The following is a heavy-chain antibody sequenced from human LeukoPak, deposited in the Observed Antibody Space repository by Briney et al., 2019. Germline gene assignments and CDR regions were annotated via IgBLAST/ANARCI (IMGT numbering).Heavy chain of an antibody. CDR1: GGSISSYY. V-gene: IGHV4-59*08. CDR3: ARQKEYYYDSSGYYYGDQHRYFDY. Sequence: SETLSLTCTVSGGSISSYYWSWIRQPPGKGLEWIGYIYYSGSTNYNPSLKSRVTISVDTSKSQFSLKLSSVTAADTAVYYCARQKEYYYDSSGYYYGDQHRYFDYWGQGTLVTVSS. CDR2: IYYSGST. D-gene: IGHD3-22*01. J-gene: IGHJ4*02.